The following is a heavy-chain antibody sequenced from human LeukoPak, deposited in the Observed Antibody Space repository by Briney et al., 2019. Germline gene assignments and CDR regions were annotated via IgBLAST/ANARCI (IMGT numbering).Heavy chain of an antibody. CDR2: ISAYNGNT. J-gene: IGHJ4*02. V-gene: IGHV1-18*01. D-gene: IGHD1-20*01. Sequence: GASVKVSFTASGYTFTSYGISWVRQAPAQGLEWMGWISAYNGNTNYAQKLQDRVTMTTDTSTRTAYMERRSLRSEETAVYYCVTDGGSGNWTDGSEYWGQGTLVTVSS. CDR3: VTDGGSGNWTDGSEY. CDR1: GYTFTSYG.